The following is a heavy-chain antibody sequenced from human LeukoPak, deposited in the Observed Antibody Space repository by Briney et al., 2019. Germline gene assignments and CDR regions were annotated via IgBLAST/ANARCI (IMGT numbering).Heavy chain of an antibody. Sequence: PSETLSLTCAVSGGSISSNDWWTWVRQPPGKGLEWIGESFHTGSTNNNPSLKSRVTILVDKSKNQFSLELTSVTAADTAVYYCARALFGELAAFLGLDVWGQGNTVTVSS. J-gene: IGHJ6*02. CDR3: ARALFGELAAFLGLDV. V-gene: IGHV4-4*02. D-gene: IGHD3-10*02. CDR1: GGSISSNDW. CDR2: SFHTGST.